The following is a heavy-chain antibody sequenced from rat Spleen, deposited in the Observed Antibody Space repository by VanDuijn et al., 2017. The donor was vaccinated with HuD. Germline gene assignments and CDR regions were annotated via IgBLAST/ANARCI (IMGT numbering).Heavy chain of an antibody. D-gene: IGHD1-4*01. J-gene: IGHJ2*01. V-gene: IGHV5-31*01. CDR3: TSGGYNSYFDY. CDR1: GFTFNNYW. CDR2: ITHTGGNT. Sequence: EVQLVESGGGLAQPGRSLKLSCVASGFTFNNYWMTWIRQAPGKGLEWVASITHTGGNTYYPDSVKGRFTISRDNAKSTLYLQMNSLRSEDTATYFCTSGGYNSYFDYWGQGVMVTVSS.